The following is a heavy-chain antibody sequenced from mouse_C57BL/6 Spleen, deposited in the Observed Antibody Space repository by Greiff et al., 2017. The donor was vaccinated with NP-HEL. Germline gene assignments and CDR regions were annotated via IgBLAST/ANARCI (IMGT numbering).Heavy chain of an antibody. CDR2: IDPETGGT. D-gene: IGHD1-1*01. V-gene: IGHV1-15*01. J-gene: IGHJ2*01. CDR1: GYTFTDYE. CDR3: TRGRVYGSSPYYFDY. Sequence: VQLQQSGAELVRPGASVTLSCKASGYTFTDYEMHWVKQTPVHGLEWIGAIDPETGGTAYNQKFKGKAILTADKSSSTAYMELRSLTSEDSAVYYCTRGRVYGSSPYYFDYWGQGTTLTVSS.